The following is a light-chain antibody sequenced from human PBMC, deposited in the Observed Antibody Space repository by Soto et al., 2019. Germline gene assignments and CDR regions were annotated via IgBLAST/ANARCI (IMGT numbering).Light chain of an antibody. J-gene: IGKJ5*01. CDR3: QQATIYPLT. Sequence: DIPLTQSPSSVSASVGDRVTITCRASQGASGYLAWYQQKPGTAPKLLIYTTSTLQSGVPSRFSGSRSGADFTLTISSLQPEDFATYYCQQATIYPLTFGQGTRLDIK. CDR2: TTS. V-gene: IGKV1-12*01. CDR1: QGASGY.